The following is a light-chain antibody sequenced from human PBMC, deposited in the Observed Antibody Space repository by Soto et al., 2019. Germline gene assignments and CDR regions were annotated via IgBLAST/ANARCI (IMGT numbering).Light chain of an antibody. CDR3: LLYYGGAVV. J-gene: IGLJ2*01. CDR1: TGAVTRGYY. V-gene: IGLV7-43*01. Sequence: QTVVTQEPSLTVSPGGTVTLTCASSTGAVTRGYYPNWFQQKPEQAPRALIYSKSNKHSWTPARFSGSLLGGKAALILSGVQPEDEAEYYCLLYYGGAVVFGGGTKLTVL. CDR2: SKS.